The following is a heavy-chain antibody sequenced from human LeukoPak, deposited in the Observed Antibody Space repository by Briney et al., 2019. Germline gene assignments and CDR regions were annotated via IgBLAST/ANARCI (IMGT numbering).Heavy chain of an antibody. D-gene: IGHD5-24*01. Sequence: GGSLRLSCAASGFTFSSYWMHWVRQAPGKGLVWVSRINSDGSSTSYADSVKGRLTISRDNSKNTVDLQMNSLRVEDTAVYYCAKDYVSGDGYWDFDYWGQGTLVTASS. J-gene: IGHJ4*02. V-gene: IGHV3-74*01. CDR3: AKDYVSGDGYWDFDY. CDR2: INSDGSST. CDR1: GFTFSSYW.